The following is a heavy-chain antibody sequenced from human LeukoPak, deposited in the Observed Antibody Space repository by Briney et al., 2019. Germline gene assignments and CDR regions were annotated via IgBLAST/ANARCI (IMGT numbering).Heavy chain of an antibody. D-gene: IGHD3-3*01. CDR2: INTNTGNP. Sequence: GASVKVSCKASGYTFNRDGFNWVRQAPGQGLEWMGWINTNTGNPTYAQGFTGRFVFSLDTSVSTAYLQISSLKAEDTAVYYCARNYDFWSGYHDAFDIWGQGTMVTVSS. V-gene: IGHV7-4-1*02. CDR1: GYTFNRDG. J-gene: IGHJ3*02. CDR3: ARNYDFWSGYHDAFDI.